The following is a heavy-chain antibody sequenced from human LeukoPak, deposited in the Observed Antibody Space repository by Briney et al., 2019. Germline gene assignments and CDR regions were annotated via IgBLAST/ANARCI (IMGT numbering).Heavy chain of an antibody. V-gene: IGHV1-46*01. D-gene: IGHD3-10*01. CDR1: GYTFTSYY. Sequence: ASVKVSCKASGYTFTSYYMHWVRQGPGQGLEWMGIINPSGGSTSYAQKFQGRVTMTRDTSTSTVYMELSSLRSEDTAVYYCASESRGSGSGSYRADYWGQGTLVTVSS. CDR2: INPSGGST. CDR3: ASESRGSGSGSYRADY. J-gene: IGHJ4*02.